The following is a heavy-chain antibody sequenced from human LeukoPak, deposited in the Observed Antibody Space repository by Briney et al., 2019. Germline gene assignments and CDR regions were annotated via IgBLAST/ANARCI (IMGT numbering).Heavy chain of an antibody. CDR2: IIPIFGTA. Sequence: SVKVSCKASGGTFSSYAISWVRQAPGQGLEWMGGIIPIFGTANYAQKFQGRVTITADESTSTAYMELSSLRSEDTAVYYCARGKHDSSGSFDYWGQGTLVTVSS. D-gene: IGHD3-22*01. CDR1: GGTFSSYA. CDR3: ARGKHDSSGSFDY. J-gene: IGHJ4*02. V-gene: IGHV1-69*13.